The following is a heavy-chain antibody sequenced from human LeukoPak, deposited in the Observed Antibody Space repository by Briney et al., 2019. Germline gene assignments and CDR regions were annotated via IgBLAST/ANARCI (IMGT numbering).Heavy chain of an antibody. J-gene: IGHJ3*02. D-gene: IGHD3-9*01. CDR1: GFTFSSYE. CDR3: ARFGGLRYFDWFDSDAFDI. CDR2: ISSSGSTI. Sequence: GGSLRLSCAASGFTFSSYEMNWVRQAPGKGLEWVSYISSSGSTIYYADSVKGRFTISRDNAKNSLYLQMNSLRAEDTAVYYCARFGGLRYFDWFDSDAFDIWGQGTMVTASS. V-gene: IGHV3-48*03.